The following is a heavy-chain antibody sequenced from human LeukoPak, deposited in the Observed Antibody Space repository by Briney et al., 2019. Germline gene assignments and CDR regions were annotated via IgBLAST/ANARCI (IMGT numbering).Heavy chain of an antibody. J-gene: IGHJ4*02. D-gene: IGHD6-19*01. CDR2: IYHSGST. CDR1: GYSISSGYY. CDR3: ASTQIAVAGPFDY. Sequence: SETLSLTCTVSGYSISSGYYWGWIRQPPGKGLEWIGSIYHSGSTYYNPSLKSRVTISVDTSKNQFSLKLSSVTAADTAVYYCASTQIAVAGPFDYWGQGTLVTVSS. V-gene: IGHV4-38-2*02.